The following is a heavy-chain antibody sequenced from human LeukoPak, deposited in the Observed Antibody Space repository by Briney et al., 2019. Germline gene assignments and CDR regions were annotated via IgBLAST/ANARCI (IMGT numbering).Heavy chain of an antibody. V-gene: IGHV3-23*01. J-gene: IGHJ4*02. CDR3: AKGHGDWGGNYLDH. CDR2: ISASGSTI. Sequence: GGPLEPPCIPSGLPLILYAIIWFARAQGKGRKGVSDISASGSTIHYADSVKGRFTVSRDNSKNTVFLEMIGLRVEDTALYHCAKGHGDWGGNYLDHWGQGAQVTVSS. D-gene: IGHD4-17*01. CDR1: GLPLILYA.